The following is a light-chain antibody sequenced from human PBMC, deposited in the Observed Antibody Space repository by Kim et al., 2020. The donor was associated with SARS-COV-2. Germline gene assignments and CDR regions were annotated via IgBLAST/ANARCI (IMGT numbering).Light chain of an antibody. Sequence: LSPGERATLSCRASQSVRSYLAWYQQKPGQAPRLLIYDASNRATGIPARFSGSGSGTDFTLTISSLEPEDFAVYYCQQRSSWPLTFGQGTRLEIK. V-gene: IGKV3-11*01. CDR3: QQRSSWPLT. CDR1: QSVRSY. J-gene: IGKJ5*01. CDR2: DAS.